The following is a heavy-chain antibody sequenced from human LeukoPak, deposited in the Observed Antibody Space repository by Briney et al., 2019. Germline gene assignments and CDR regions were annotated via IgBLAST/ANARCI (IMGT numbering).Heavy chain of an antibody. D-gene: IGHD3-16*01. Sequence: GGSLRLSCAASGITFNRYDMRWVRLGPGKGLEWVAAISSGGGSTYYTDSVKGRFTISRDNSENILYLQINSLKAEDTAVYYCAGRNNDDVWGGYYRSPTEGFDMWGQGTMVTVSS. CDR1: GITFNRYD. CDR3: AGRNNDDVWGGYYRSPTEGFDM. V-gene: IGHV3-23*01. J-gene: IGHJ3*02. CDR2: ISSGGGST.